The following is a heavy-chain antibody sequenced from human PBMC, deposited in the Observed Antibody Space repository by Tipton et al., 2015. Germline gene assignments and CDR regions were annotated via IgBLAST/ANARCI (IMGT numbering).Heavy chain of an antibody. CDR2: IQYSGGT. J-gene: IGHJ4*02. Sequence: TLSITCTVSSDSINKYYWSWIRQPPGKELQWIGYIQYSGGTNYNPSLESRVSMSVDTSKTQFSLEMRSVTATDTAVYYCARARGRHGGLFDSWGQGTLVTVSS. V-gene: IGHV4-59*01. D-gene: IGHD4-23*01. CDR1: SDSINKYY. CDR3: ARARGRHGGLFDS.